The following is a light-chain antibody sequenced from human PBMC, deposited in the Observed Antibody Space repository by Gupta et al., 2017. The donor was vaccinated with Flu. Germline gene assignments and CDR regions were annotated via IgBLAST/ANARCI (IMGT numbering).Light chain of an antibody. CDR2: EVS. J-gene: IGLJ3*02. Sequence: GPSIAISCTGTSSDVGSDQYVFWYQRHPGTVPKLILYEVSGRPSGVSDRFSGSKSGNTASLTISGLQAEAEAAYFCSSYTRGNTLLFGGWT. V-gene: IGLV2-14*01. CDR1: SSDVGSDQY. CDR3: SSYTRGNTLL.